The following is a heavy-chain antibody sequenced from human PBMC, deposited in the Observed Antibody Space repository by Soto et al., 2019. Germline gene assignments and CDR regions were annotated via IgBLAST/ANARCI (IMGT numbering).Heavy chain of an antibody. J-gene: IGHJ6*02. D-gene: IGHD6-13*01. Sequence: SETLSLTCTVSGGSISSYYWSWIRQPAGKGLEWIGRIYTSGSTNYNPSLKSRVTMSVGTSKNQFSLKLSSVTAADTAVYYCARDSGEYSSSWYGYYYYYYGMDVWGQGTTVTVSS. CDR3: ARDSGEYSSSWYGYYYYYYGMDV. CDR2: IYTSGST. V-gene: IGHV4-4*07. CDR1: GGSISSYY.